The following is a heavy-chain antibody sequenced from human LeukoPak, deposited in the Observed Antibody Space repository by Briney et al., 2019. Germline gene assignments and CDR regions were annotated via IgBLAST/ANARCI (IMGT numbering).Heavy chain of an antibody. CDR3: ARAGAPGVVVVTESDY. V-gene: IGHV3-21*01. D-gene: IGHD2-21*02. CDR1: GFTFSSYW. CDR2: ISSSSSYI. Sequence: PGGSLRLSCAASGFTFSSYWMSWVRQAPGKGLEWVSSISSSSSYIYYADSVKGRFTISRDNAKNSLYLQMNSLRAEDTAVYYCARAGAPGVVVVTESDYWGQGTLVTVSS. J-gene: IGHJ4*02.